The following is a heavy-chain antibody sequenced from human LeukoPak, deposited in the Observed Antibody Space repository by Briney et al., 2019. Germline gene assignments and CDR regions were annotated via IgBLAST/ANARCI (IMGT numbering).Heavy chain of an antibody. CDR2: ISSSGSTI. V-gene: IGHV3-48*03. D-gene: IGHD4-17*01. CDR3: ARSRATVTTLYYYYMDV. J-gene: IGHJ6*03. CDR1: GFTFSSYE. Sequence: GGSLRLSCAASGFTFSSYEMNWVRQAPGKGLEWVSYISSSGSTIYYADSVKGRFTISRDNAKNSLYLQMNSLRAEDTALYYCARSRATVTTLYYYYMDVWGKGTTVTVSS.